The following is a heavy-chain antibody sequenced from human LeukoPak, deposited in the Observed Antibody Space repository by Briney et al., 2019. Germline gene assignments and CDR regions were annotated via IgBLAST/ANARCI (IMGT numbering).Heavy chain of an antibody. V-gene: IGHV3-74*01. J-gene: IGHJ6*02. CDR1: GFTFTSYW. CDR3: AREPPAMSNYYFYGTDV. D-gene: IGHD2-2*01. CDR2: INSDESST. Sequence: GGSLRLSCAASGFTFTSYWTHWVRQAPGKGLVWVSRINSDESSTSYADSVKGRFTISRDNAKNTLYLQMNSLRAEDTAVYYCAREPPAMSNYYFYGTDVWGQGTTVTVSS.